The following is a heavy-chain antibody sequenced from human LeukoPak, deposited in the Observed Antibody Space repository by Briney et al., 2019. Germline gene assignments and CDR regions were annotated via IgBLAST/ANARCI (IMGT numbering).Heavy chain of an antibody. CDR1: GGTFSSYA. J-gene: IGHJ3*02. Sequence: SVKVSCKASGGTFSSYAISWVRQAPGQGLEWMGGIIPIFGTANYAQKFQGRVTITADKTTSTAYMELSSLRSEDTAVYYCARVAAVAGTMAFDIWGQGTMVTVSS. CDR2: IIPIFGTA. D-gene: IGHD6-19*01. CDR3: ARVAAVAGTMAFDI. V-gene: IGHV1-69*06.